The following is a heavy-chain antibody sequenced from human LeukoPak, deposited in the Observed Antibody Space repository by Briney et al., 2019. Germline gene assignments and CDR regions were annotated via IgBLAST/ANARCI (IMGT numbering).Heavy chain of an antibody. D-gene: IGHD1-26*01. CDR1: GGSFSGYY. J-gene: IGHJ5*02. CDR2: INHSGST. Sequence: SETLSLTCAVYGGSFSGYYWSWIRQPPGKGLEWIGEINHSGSTNYNPSLKSRVTISVDTSKNQFSLKLSSVTAADTAVYYCAREDSGSYPTIDPWGQGTLVTVSS. V-gene: IGHV4-34*01. CDR3: AREDSGSYPTIDP.